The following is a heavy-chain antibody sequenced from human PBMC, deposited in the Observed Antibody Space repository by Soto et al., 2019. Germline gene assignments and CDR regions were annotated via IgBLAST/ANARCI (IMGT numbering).Heavy chain of an antibody. CDR2: IYFTGST. CDR3: ARGDGLYYDNSGSYSSYGMDV. V-gene: IGHV4-4*07. CDR1: GGSINAYC. J-gene: IGHJ6*02. D-gene: IGHD3-22*01. Sequence: SETRSLTCTVSGGSINAYCWTWSGQPAGKGLEWIGRIYFTGSTTYNPSLKSRVTMSVATSKNQFFLRLNSVTAADSAVYYCARGDGLYYDNSGSYSSYGMDVWGQGTTVTVSS.